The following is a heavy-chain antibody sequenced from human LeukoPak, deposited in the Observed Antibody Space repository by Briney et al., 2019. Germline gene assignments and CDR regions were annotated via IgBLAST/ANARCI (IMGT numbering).Heavy chain of an antibody. CDR3: ARHMYAEGSAFDI. V-gene: IGHV4-4*02. Sequence: KPSGTLSLTCGVSGGFITQTNYWTWVRQPPGKGLEWIGEVNLQGSTNYNPSLMGRVAISVDKSENHVSLHLTSVTAADTAVYHCARHMYAEGSAFDIWGQGTMVTVSS. J-gene: IGHJ3*02. CDR1: GGFITQTNY. D-gene: IGHD2-21*01. CDR2: VNLQGST.